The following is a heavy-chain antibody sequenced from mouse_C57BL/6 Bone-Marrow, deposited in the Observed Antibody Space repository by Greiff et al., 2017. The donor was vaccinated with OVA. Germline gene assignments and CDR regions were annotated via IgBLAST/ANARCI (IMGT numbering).Heavy chain of an antibody. D-gene: IGHD2-5*01. J-gene: IGHJ2*01. CDR1: GFTFSSYG. CDR3: ARQGAYSNYPYYFDY. CDR2: ISSGGSYT. Sequence: EVKLMESGGDLVKPGGSLKLSCAASGFTFSSYGLSWVRQTPDKRLEWVATISSGGSYTYYPDSVKGRFTISRDNAKNTLYLQMSRLKSEDTAMYYCARQGAYSNYPYYFDYWGQGTTLTVSS. V-gene: IGHV5-6*01.